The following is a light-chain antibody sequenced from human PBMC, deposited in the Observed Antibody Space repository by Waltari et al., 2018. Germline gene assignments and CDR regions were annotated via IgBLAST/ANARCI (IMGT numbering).Light chain of an antibody. CDR2: AAS. V-gene: IGKV1-39*01. CDR3: QQSYTSET. CDR1: QSISSY. Sequence: DIQMTQSPSSLSASVGDRVTITCRASQSISSYLNLYQQKPGKAPKLLIYAASSLQSGVPSRFSGSGSGTDLTLTISSLQPEDFATYYCQQSYTSETFGQGTKVEIK. J-gene: IGKJ1*01.